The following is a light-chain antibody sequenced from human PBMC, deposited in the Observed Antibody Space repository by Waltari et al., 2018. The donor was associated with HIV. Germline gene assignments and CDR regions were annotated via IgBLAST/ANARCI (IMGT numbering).Light chain of an antibody. CDR3: QQYYSPPPT. CDR2: WAS. V-gene: IGKV4-1*01. J-gene: IGKJ1*01. CDR1: HSVFYTPNAKNY. Sequence: DVVMTQSPDALAVSLGETATIHCKATHSVFYTPNAKNYIAWYQQRPGQAPKLLIYWASTREFGVSARFSGSGSGTNFTLTITSLQAEDVAVYYCQQYYSPPPTFGQGTKVEIK.